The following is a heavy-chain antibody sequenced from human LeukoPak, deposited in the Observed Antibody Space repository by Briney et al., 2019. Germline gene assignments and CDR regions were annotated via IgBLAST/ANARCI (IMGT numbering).Heavy chain of an antibody. J-gene: IGHJ3*02. V-gene: IGHV4-34*01. CDR1: GGSFSGYY. Sequence: SETLSLTCAVCGGSFSGYYWSWIRQPPGKGLEWIGEINHSGSTNYNPSLKSRVTISVDTSKNQFSLKLSSVTAADTAVYYCARAMDIVVVVAATPPAFDIWGQGTMVTVSS. CDR2: INHSGST. CDR3: ARAMDIVVVVAATPPAFDI. D-gene: IGHD2-15*01.